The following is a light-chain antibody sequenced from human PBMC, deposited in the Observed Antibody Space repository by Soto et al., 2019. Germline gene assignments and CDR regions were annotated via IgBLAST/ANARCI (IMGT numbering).Light chain of an antibody. V-gene: IGKV1-39*01. CDR3: QQSYSTPGT. J-gene: IGKJ1*01. CDR1: QSIRKY. Sequence: DIQMTQSPSSLSASVRDRVTITCRATQSIRKYLNWYQQKLGKAPKLLIYAASSLQSGVPSRFSGSGSGTDFTLTISSLQPEDFATYFCQQSYSTPGTFGQGTKVEIK. CDR2: AAS.